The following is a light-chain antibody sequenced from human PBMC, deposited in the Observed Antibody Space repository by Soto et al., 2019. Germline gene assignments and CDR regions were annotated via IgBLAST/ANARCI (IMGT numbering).Light chain of an antibody. CDR2: EGS. CDR3: CSYAGSSTHVV. V-gene: IGLV2-23*01. J-gene: IGLJ2*01. CDR1: SSDVGSYNL. Sequence: QSALTQPASVSGSPGQSITISCTGTSSDVGSYNLVSWYQQHPGKAPKLMIYEGSKRPSAVSNRFSGSKSGNTASLKISGLQAEDEADYYCCSYAGSSTHVVFGGGTKLTVL.